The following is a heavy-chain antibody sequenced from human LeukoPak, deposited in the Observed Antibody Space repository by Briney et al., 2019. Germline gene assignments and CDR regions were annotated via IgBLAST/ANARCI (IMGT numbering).Heavy chain of an antibody. Sequence: GGSLRLSCAASGFTFSSYAMSWVRQAPGKGLEWVSAISGSSGSTYYADSVKGRFTISRDNSKNTLYLQMNSLRAEDTAVYYCAVPHDYGDYVNWGQGTLVTVSS. J-gene: IGHJ4*02. CDR2: ISGSSGST. CDR1: GFTFSSYA. D-gene: IGHD4-17*01. V-gene: IGHV3-23*01. CDR3: AVPHDYGDYVN.